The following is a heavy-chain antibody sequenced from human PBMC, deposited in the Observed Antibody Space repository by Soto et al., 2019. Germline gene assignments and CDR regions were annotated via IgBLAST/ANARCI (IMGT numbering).Heavy chain of an antibody. D-gene: IGHD3-22*01. V-gene: IGHV5-51*01. J-gene: IGHJ4*02. Sequence: GESLKISCKGSGYIFTSYWIGWVRRMPGKGLEWMGIIYPGDSDTRYSPSFRGQVTISADKSISTAYLQWSSLKASDTAMYYCARGYYYDSSGYPDYWGQGTLVTVSS. CDR3: ARGYYYDSSGYPDY. CDR1: GYIFTSYW. CDR2: IYPGDSDT.